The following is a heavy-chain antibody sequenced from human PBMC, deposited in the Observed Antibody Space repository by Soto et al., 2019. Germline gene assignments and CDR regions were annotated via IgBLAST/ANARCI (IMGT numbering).Heavy chain of an antibody. CDR2: INPNSGAA. J-gene: IGHJ4*02. V-gene: IGHV1-2*02. CDR3: ARDLAKGGGSAGFDY. D-gene: IGHD1-26*01. Sequence: ASVKVSCKAIGNTFTGQFIHWVRQAPGQGLEWMGWINPNSGAANFAQKFQGRVTMTWDTSISTAYMALTRLRSDDTAVYYCARDLAKGGGSAGFDYWGQGTLVTVSS. CDR1: GNTFTGQF.